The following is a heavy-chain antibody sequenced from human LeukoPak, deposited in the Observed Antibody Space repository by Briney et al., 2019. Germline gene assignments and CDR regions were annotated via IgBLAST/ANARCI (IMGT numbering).Heavy chain of an antibody. Sequence: SETLSLTCNVSGGSIRGYYWRWIRQPPGKGLEWIGYIYSSGSTNYNPSLKSRVTMSVDTSKNQFSLKVSSVTAADTAVYYCARVFDSGSQAYFYYMDVWGKGTTVTIFS. CDR2: IYSSGST. CDR1: GGSIRGYY. V-gene: IGHV4-59*01. J-gene: IGHJ6*03. D-gene: IGHD3-10*01. CDR3: ARVFDSGSQAYFYYMDV.